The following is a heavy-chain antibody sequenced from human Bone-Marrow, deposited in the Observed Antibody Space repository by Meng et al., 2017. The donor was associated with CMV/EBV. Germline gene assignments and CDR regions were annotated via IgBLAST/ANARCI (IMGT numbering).Heavy chain of an antibody. J-gene: IGHJ6*01. Sequence: GESLKISCAASGFTFSSYGMHWVRQAPGKGLEWVAFIRYDGSNKYYADSVKGRFTISRDNSKNTLYLQMNSLRAEDTAVYYCAKDRQWELLGDYYYYYGMDVWGQGTTVTVYS. CDR1: GFTFSSYG. D-gene: IGHD1-26*01. CDR3: AKDRQWELLGDYYYYYGMDV. CDR2: IRYDGSNK. V-gene: IGHV3-30*02.